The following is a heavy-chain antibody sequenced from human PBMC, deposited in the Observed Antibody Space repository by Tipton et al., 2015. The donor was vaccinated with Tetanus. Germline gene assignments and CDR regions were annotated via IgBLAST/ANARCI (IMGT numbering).Heavy chain of an antibody. CDR2: IFPLYGTS. D-gene: IGHD2-15*01. J-gene: IGHJ5*01. CDR1: GGTFRNYA. V-gene: IGHV1-69*01. Sequence: QVQLVQSGAEVKKPGSSVRVSCKTSGGTFRNYAISWVRQAPGQGLEWMGGIFPLYGTSNYSPQFQGRVTITADESTGTAHMELSSLTSDDTAVCYCARPDRSCRGGSCYLALDSWGQGTRVIVSS. CDR3: ARPDRSCRGGSCYLALDS.